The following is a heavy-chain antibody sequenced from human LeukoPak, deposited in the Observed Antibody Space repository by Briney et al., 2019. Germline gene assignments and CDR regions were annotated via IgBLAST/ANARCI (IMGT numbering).Heavy chain of an antibody. CDR2: IDHDGSQK. V-gene: IGHV3-30*02. D-gene: IGHD3-10*01. CDR3: AKDRGGGTYSFDY. J-gene: IGHJ4*02. CDR1: GSTSSPIN. Sequence: GGSLRLSCAGPGSTSSPINMPWAGQAPGKGLEWVTFIDHDGSQKFYADSVKGRFTISRDNSKNALYLHINSLRPEDTTVYYCAKDRGGGTYSFDYWGQGSLVTVSS.